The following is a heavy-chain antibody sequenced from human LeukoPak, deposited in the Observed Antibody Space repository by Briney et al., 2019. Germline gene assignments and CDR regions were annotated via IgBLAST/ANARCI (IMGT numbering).Heavy chain of an antibody. Sequence: PSETLSLTCTVSGGSISSYYWSWIRQPPGKGLEWIGYIYYSGSTNYNPSLKSRVTISVDTSKNQFSLKLSSVTAADTAVYYCARHFAFSYYYKDVWGKGTKVTVSS. J-gene: IGHJ6*03. CDR2: IYYSGST. CDR3: ARHFAFSYYYKDV. V-gene: IGHV4-59*08. CDR1: GGSISSYY.